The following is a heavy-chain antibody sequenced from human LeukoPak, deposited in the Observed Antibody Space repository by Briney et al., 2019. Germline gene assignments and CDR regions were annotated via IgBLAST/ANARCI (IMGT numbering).Heavy chain of an antibody. CDR2: INWNGGST. J-gene: IGHJ3*02. D-gene: IGHD3-22*01. CDR3: ARWPVVVIKDAFDI. V-gene: IGHV3-20*04. CDR1: GFTFDDYG. Sequence: GGSLRLSCAASGFTFDDYGMSWVRQAPGKGLEWVSGINWNGGSTGYADSVKGRFTISRDNAKNSLYLQMNSLRAEDTALYYCARWPVVVIKDAFDIWGQGTMVTVSS.